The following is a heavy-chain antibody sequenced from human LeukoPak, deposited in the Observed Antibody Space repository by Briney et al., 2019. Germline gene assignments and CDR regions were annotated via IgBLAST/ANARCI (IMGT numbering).Heavy chain of an antibody. CDR1: GYTFTSYD. J-gene: IGHJ4*02. Sequence: ASVKVSCKASGYTFTSYDINWVRQATGQGLEWMGWINPNSGNTGYAQKFQGRVTMTRNTSISTAYMELSSLGSEDTAVYYCASMVVAATGLYGAPEGFDYWGQGTLVTVSS. CDR2: INPNSGNT. D-gene: IGHD2-15*01. V-gene: IGHV1-8*01. CDR3: ASMVVAATGLYGAPEGFDY.